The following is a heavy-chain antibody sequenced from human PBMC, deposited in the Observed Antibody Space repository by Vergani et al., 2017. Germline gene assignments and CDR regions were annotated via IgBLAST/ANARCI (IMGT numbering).Heavy chain of an antibody. CDR1: GFTFSSYS. CDR2: ISSSSSTI. Sequence: EVQLVESGGGLVQPGGSLRLSCAASGFTFSSYSMNWVRQAPGKGLEWVSYISSSSSTIYYADSVKGRFTISRDNAKNTLYLQMNSLRAEDTAVYYCAKDRCGGDCLKRDYYYYMDVWGKGTTVTVSS. V-gene: IGHV3-48*01. CDR3: AKDRCGGDCLKRDYYYYMDV. D-gene: IGHD2-21*01. J-gene: IGHJ6*03.